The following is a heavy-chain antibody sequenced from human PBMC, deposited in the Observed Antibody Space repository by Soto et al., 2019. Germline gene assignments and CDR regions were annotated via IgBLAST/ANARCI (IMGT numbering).Heavy chain of an antibody. J-gene: IGHJ6*03. CDR2: ISSSSSTI. Sequence: GGSLRLSCAASGFTFSSYSMNWVRQAPGKGLEWVSYISSSSSTIYYADSVKGRFTISRDNAKNSLYLQMNSLRAEDTAVYYCARGPYVPYYYMDVWGKGTTVTVSS. D-gene: IGHD2-21*01. V-gene: IGHV3-48*01. CDR3: ARGPYVPYYYMDV. CDR1: GFTFSSYS.